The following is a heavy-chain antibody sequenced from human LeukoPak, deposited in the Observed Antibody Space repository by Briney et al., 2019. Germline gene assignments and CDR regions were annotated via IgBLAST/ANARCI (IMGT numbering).Heavy chain of an antibody. Sequence: GGSLRLSCAASGFTFSSYAMSWVRQAPGKGLEWVSTISGSGGNTHYADSVKGRFTISRDNSKNTLYLQMNSLRAEDTAVYYCAKGRLWFGEIPFDYWGQGTLVTVSS. J-gene: IGHJ4*02. CDR2: ISGSGGNT. CDR1: GFTFSSYA. CDR3: AKGRLWFGEIPFDY. V-gene: IGHV3-23*01. D-gene: IGHD3-10*01.